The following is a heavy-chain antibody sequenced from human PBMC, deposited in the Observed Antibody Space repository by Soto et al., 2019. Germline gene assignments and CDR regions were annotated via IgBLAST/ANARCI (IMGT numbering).Heavy chain of an antibody. D-gene: IGHD3-16*01. CDR1: GFSLSTSGVG. Sequence: QITLKESGPTLVKPTQTLTLTCTFSGFSLSTSGVGVGWIRQPPGKALEWLAVIYWNDDKRYSPSLQSRLTVTKDTSKNQVVLTMTNVDPVDTATYYCAHRRQSRGKAYYFDYWGQGTLVTVSS. J-gene: IGHJ4*02. V-gene: IGHV2-5*01. CDR2: IYWNDDK. CDR3: AHRRQSRGKAYYFDY.